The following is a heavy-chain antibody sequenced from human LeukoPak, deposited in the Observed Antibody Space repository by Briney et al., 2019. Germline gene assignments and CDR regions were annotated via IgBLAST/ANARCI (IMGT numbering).Heavy chain of an antibody. J-gene: IGHJ4*02. Sequence: GGSLRLSCAASGFTFTNYAMSWVRQAPGRGLEWVSSITGAETGTYYADSVKGRFTISRDNSKNTLYLQMNSLSAEDTAIYYCARESIWLQLHSFDFWGQGTLVTVSS. CDR2: ITGAETGT. V-gene: IGHV3-23*01. D-gene: IGHD5-24*01. CDR3: ARESIWLQLHSFDF. CDR1: GFTFTNYA.